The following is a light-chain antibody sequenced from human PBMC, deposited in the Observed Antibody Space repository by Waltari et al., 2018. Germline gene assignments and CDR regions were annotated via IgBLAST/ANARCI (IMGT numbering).Light chain of an antibody. J-gene: IGKJ5*01. CDR3: QHYGSSLSIT. Sequence: EIVLTQSPGTLSLSPGERATLSCRASQRVSSSYLAWYQQKPGQAPRLLIYSASSRATGIPDRFSGSGSGTDFTLSISRLEPEDFAVYYCQHYGSSLSITFGQGTRLEIK. CDR2: SAS. CDR1: QRVSSSY. V-gene: IGKV3-20*01.